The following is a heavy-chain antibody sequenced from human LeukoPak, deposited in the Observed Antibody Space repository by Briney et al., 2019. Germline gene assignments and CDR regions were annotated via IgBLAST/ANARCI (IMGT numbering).Heavy chain of an antibody. D-gene: IGHD3-10*01. V-gene: IGHV4-39*07. J-gene: IGHJ4*02. CDR1: GGSISSSSYY. Sequence: PSETLSLTCTVSGGSISSSSYYWGWIRQPPGKGLEWIGSIHYSGSTYYNPSLKSRVTISVDTSKNQFSLKLSSVTAADTAVYYCARDSGGSGNYYLLFDYWGQGTLVTVSS. CDR3: ARDSGGSGNYYLLFDY. CDR2: IHYSGST.